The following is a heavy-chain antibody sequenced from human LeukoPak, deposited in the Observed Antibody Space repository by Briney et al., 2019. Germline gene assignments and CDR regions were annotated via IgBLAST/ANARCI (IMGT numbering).Heavy chain of an antibody. V-gene: IGHV1-2*02. CDR3: ARVHLGENYYYYYMDV. J-gene: IGHJ6*03. D-gene: IGHD1-1*01. CDR2: INPNSGGT. CDR1: GYTFTGYY. Sequence: ASVKVSCKASGYTFTGYYMHWVRQAPGQGLEWMGWINPNSGGTNYAQKFQGRVTMTRDTSISTAYMELRSLRSDDTAVYYCARVHLGENYYYYYMDVWGKGTTVTVSS.